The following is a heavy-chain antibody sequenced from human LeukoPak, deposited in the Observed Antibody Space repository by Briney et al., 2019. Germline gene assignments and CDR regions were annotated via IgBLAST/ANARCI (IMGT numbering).Heavy chain of an antibody. CDR3: ARGSNFDYYDSSGHWGFDY. J-gene: IGHJ4*02. Sequence: SETLSLTCAVYGGSFSGYYWNWIRQPPGKGLEWIGEINHSGSTNYNPSLKSRVTISVDTSKNQFSLKLSSVTAADTAVYYCARGSNFDYYDSSGHWGFDYWGQGTLVTVSS. CDR2: INHSGST. D-gene: IGHD3-22*01. CDR1: GGSFSGYY. V-gene: IGHV4-34*01.